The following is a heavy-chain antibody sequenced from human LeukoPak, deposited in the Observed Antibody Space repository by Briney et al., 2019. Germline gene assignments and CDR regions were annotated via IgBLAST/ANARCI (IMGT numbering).Heavy chain of an antibody. D-gene: IGHD3-22*01. CDR3: ARARSPSSGYLLRDHNWFDP. CDR2: IVPIFGTA. V-gene: IGHV1-69*05. J-gene: IGHJ5*02. CDR1: GGTFSSYA. Sequence: SVKVSCKASGGTFSSYAISWVRQAPGQGLEWMGGIVPIFGTANYAQKFQGRATITTDESTSTAYMELSSLRSEDTAVYYCARARSPSSGYLLRDHNWFDPWGQGTLVTVSS.